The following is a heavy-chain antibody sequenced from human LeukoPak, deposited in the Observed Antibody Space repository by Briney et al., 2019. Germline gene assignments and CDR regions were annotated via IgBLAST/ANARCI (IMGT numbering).Heavy chain of an antibody. CDR1: GFTFSSYA. CDR2: ISLSGDTT. J-gene: IGHJ4*02. D-gene: IGHD3-10*01. CDR3: AKQGIVIRAVIIIGFHKEAYYFDY. V-gene: IGHV3-23*01. Sequence: GGSLRLSCAASGFTFSSYAMSWVRQSPGKGLEWVSAISLSGDTTCYADSEKGRFTISRDNSKNTLYLQMNSLRVEDTAVYFCAKQGIVIRAVIIIGFHKEAYYFDYWGQGILVTVSS.